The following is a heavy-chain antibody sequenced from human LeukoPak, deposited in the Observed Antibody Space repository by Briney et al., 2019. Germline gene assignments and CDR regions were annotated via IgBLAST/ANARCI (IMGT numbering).Heavy chain of an antibody. V-gene: IGHV3-53*01. D-gene: IGHD3-10*01. CDR1: GFTVSSNY. J-gene: IGHJ6*02. CDR2: IYSGGST. Sequence: GGSLRLSCAAPGFTVSSNYMSWVRQAPGKGLEWVSVIYSGGSTYYADSVKGRFTISRDNSKNTLYLQMNSLRAEDTAVYYCARDRVYYGSGSYYNRYYGMDVWGQGTTVTVSS. CDR3: ARDRVYYGSGSYYNRYYGMDV.